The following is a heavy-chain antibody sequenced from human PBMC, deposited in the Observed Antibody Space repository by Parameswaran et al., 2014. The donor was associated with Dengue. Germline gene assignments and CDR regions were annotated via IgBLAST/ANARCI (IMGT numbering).Heavy chain of an antibody. CDR2: IYYTRST. Sequence: PGKGLEWIGYIYYTRSTYYDPSLRSRVTISLDTSKDQVSLRLTSVSAADTAVYYCTRGLTHWGQGLLVTVSS. J-gene: IGHJ4*02. V-gene: IGHV4-31*02. CDR3: TRGLTH.